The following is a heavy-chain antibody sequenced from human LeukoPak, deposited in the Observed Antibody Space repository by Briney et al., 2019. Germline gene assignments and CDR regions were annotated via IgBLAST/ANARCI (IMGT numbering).Heavy chain of an antibody. D-gene: IGHD3-22*01. CDR1: GYTFTSYG. CDR3: ARSYWSYYDSSGYYNFDY. J-gene: IGHJ4*02. CDR2: ISAYNGNT. V-gene: IGHV1-18*01. Sequence: VASVKGSCKASGYTFTSYGISWVRQAPGQRLEWMGWISAYNGNTNYAQKLQGRVTMTTDTSTSTAYIELRSLRSDDTAVYYCARSYWSYYDSSGYYNFDYWGQGTLVTVSS.